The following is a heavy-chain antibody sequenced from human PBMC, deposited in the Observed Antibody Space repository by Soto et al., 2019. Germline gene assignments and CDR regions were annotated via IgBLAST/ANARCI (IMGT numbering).Heavy chain of an antibody. CDR1: GGTFRSYA. V-gene: IGHV1-69*12. CDR3: ARESIAAPGTYYYYGMDV. J-gene: IGHJ6*02. Sequence: QVQLVQSGAEVKKPGSSVKVSCKASGGTFRSYAISWVRQAPGQGLEWMGGIIPIFGTANYAQKFQGRVTITADESTSTAYMELSSLRSDDTAVYYCARESIAAPGTYYYYGMDVWGQGTTVTVSS. CDR2: IIPIFGTA. D-gene: IGHD6-13*01.